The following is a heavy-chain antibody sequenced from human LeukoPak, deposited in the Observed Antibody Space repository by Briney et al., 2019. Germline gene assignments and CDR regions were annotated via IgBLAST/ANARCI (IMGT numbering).Heavy chain of an antibody. V-gene: IGHV3-11*01. Sequence: GRSLRLSCGASGFTFSDFSTSWIRHAPGKRLELVSHTSSSGSAVYYTDSGRGRFTISTDNSKNSLFLRMNSLRDEDTAVYYCARGGVVPAAKYGLYWGQGTLVTVSS. CDR3: ARGGVVPAAKYGLY. J-gene: IGHJ4*02. CDR2: TSSSGSAV. CDR1: GFTFSDFS. D-gene: IGHD2-2*01.